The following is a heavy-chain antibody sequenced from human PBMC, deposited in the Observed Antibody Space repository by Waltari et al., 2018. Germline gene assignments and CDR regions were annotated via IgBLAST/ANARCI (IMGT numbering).Heavy chain of an antibody. CDR2: VDPEDGET. V-gene: IGHV1-69-2*01. J-gene: IGHJ3*02. D-gene: IGHD6-6*01. CDR1: GYTFTDYY. CDR3: ATDSSYPPWSSSRADAFDI. Sequence: EVQLVQSGAEVKKPGATVKISCKVSGYTFTDYYMHWVQQAPGKGLEWMGLVDPEDGETIYAEKVQGRVTITADTSTDTAYIELSSLRSEDTAVYYCATDSSYPPWSSSRADAFDIWGQGTMVTVSS.